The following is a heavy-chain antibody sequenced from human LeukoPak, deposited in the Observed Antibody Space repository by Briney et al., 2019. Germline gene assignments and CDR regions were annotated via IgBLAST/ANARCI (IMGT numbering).Heavy chain of an antibody. D-gene: IGHD3-22*01. CDR3: ARDLLVGGSGYHY. CDR2: IKQDGSEK. CDR1: GFTFSSYW. J-gene: IGHJ4*02. Sequence: PGGSLRLSCAASGFTFSSYWMSWVRRAPGKGLEWVANIKQDGSEKYYVDSVKGRFTISRDNAKNSLYLQMNSLRAEDTAVYYCARDLLVGGSGYHYWGQGTLVTVSS. V-gene: IGHV3-7*01.